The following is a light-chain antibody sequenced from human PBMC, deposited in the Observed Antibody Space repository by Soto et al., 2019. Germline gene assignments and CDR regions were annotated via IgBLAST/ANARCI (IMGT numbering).Light chain of an antibody. CDR2: GND. CDR3: QSYDSSLRGDV. Sequence: QSVLTQPPSVSGAPGQRVTISCTGSSSNFGAGNDVQWYQQLPGTAPKLLIFGNDNRPSGVPDRFSGSKSGTSASLAISGLQAEDEADYYCQSYDSSLRGDVFGTGTKLTVL. CDR1: SSNFGAGND. V-gene: IGLV1-40*01. J-gene: IGLJ1*01.